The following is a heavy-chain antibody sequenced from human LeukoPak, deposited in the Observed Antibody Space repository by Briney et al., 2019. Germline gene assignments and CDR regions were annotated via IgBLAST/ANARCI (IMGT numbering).Heavy chain of an antibody. CDR1: GFMFNNYW. J-gene: IGHJ4*02. CDR2: INQDGSDK. CDR3: AKSLELWLDY. Sequence: GGSLRLSCAASGFMFNNYWMTWVRQAPGKGLEWVGNINQDGSDKYYGDSVKGRFTISRDNAKNSLYLQMNSLRAEDTAVYYFAKSLELWLDYWGQGTLVTVSS. D-gene: IGHD5-18*01. V-gene: IGHV3-7*01.